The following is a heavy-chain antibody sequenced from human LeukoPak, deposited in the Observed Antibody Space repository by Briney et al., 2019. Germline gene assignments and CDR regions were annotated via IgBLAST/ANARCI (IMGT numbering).Heavy chain of an antibody. CDR2: ISSSSSYI. CDR3: ARGNSAGGYYFDY. Sequence: KAGGSLRLSCAASGFTFSSYSMNWVRQAPGKGLEWVSSISSSSSYIYYADSVKGRFTISRDNAKNSLYLQMNSLRAEDTAVYYCARGNSAGGYYFDYWGQGTLVTVSS. J-gene: IGHJ4*02. D-gene: IGHD2-15*01. V-gene: IGHV3-21*01. CDR1: GFTFSSYS.